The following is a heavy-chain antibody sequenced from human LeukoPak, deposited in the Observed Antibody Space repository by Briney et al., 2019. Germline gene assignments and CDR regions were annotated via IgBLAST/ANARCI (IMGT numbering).Heavy chain of an antibody. CDR1: GFSFSSYS. Sequence: GGSLRLSCAASGFSFSSYSMHWVRQAPGKGLEWVSSISGRSDGPYYADSVKGRFTTSRDNSKSTMYLQISNVRAEDAAVCYCAKDPLNYGGHYFDNRGQGTRVTVSS. V-gene: IGHV3-23*01. J-gene: IGHJ4*02. D-gene: IGHD4-23*01. CDR2: ISGRSDGP. CDR3: AKDPLNYGGHYFDN.